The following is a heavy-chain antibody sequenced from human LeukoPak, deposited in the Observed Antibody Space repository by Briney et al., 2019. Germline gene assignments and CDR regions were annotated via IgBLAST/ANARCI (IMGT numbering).Heavy chain of an antibody. V-gene: IGHV3-21*01. D-gene: IGHD3-10*01. CDR1: GFTFSSYS. J-gene: IGHJ4*02. CDR3: ARDGLVRGVIGDY. Sequence: PGGSLRLSCAASGFTFSSYSMNWVRQAPGKGLEWVSSISSSSSYIYYADSVKGRFTISRDNAKNSLYLQMNSLRAEDTAVYYCARDGLVRGVIGDYWGQGTLVTVSS. CDR2: ISSSSSYI.